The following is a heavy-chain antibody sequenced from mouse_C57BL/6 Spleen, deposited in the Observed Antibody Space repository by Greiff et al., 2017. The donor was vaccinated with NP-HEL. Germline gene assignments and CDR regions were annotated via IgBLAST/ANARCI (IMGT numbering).Heavy chain of an antibody. D-gene: IGHD1-1*01. J-gene: IGHJ1*03. CDR1: GYTFTSYW. CDR2: IHPNSGST. CDR3: ARSLYYGSSYSDWYFDV. V-gene: IGHV1-64*01. Sequence: QVQLQQPGAELVKPGASVKLSCKASGYTFTSYWMHWVKQRPGQGLEWIGMIHPNSGSTNYNEKFKSKATLTVDKSSSTAYMQLSSLTSEDSAVYYCARSLYYGSSYSDWYFDVWGTGTTVTVSS.